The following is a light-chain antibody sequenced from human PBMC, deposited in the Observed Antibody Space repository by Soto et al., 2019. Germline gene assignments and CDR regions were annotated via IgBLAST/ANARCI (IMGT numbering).Light chain of an antibody. CDR3: QQYNKWSSIT. CDR1: ETISRN. V-gene: IGKV3-15*01. CDR2: GVS. J-gene: IGKJ5*01. Sequence: EIVMTQSPATLSVSPGERVTLSCRASETISRNLAWYQQKPGQAPSLLMYGVSTRVTGIPARFSGSGSVTEFTLTIYSLQSEDFAVYYCQQYNKWSSITCGQGTGLEIK.